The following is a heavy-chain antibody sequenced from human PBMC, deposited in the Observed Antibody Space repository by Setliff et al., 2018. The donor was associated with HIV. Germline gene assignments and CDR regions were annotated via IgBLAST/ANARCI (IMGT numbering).Heavy chain of an antibody. J-gene: IGHJ5*02. CDR1: GGSISSYY. CDR2: INTSGTT. V-gene: IGHV4-4*09. D-gene: IGHD3-22*01. CDR3: ARQTYYYDNSGHNWFDP. Sequence: SETLSLTCTVSGGSISSYYWSWIRQPPGKGLEWIGYINTSGTTNYNPSLKSRVTISVDTSKNQFSLKLSSVTAADTAVYFCARQTYYYDNSGHNWFDPWG.